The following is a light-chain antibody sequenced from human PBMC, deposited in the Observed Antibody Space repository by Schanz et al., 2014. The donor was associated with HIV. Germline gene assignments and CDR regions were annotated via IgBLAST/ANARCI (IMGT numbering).Light chain of an antibody. J-gene: IGKJ1*01. CDR1: QSIGTN. Sequence: EIVLTQSPATLSLSPGERATLSCRASQSIGTNLAWYQQRPGQAPRLLIYGASSRATGVPDRFSGSGSGTDFTLTISRLEPEAFTVFYCQQYGSPPRTFGQGTKVEI. V-gene: IGKV3-20*01. CDR3: QQYGSPPRT. CDR2: GAS.